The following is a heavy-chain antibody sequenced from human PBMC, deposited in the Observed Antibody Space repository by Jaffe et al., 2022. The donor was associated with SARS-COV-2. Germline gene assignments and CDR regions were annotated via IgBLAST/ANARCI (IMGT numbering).Heavy chain of an antibody. Sequence: QVQLVESGGDLVEPGGSLRLSCAASGFIFTDYYMNWIRQTPGRGLEWVAYISQSGHVVNYADSVRGRFTISRDNVKRSVYLQMNGLRVDDTAVYYCAFPARLAQSWGQGTVVIVSP. J-gene: IGHJ3*01. CDR3: AFPARLAQS. V-gene: IGHV3-11*01. CDR1: GFIFTDYY. D-gene: IGHD3-9*01. CDR2: ISQSGHVV.